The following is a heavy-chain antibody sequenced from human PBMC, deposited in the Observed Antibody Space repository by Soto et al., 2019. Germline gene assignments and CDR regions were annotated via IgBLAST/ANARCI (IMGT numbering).Heavy chain of an antibody. CDR1: GYTFTSYY. J-gene: IGHJ4*02. V-gene: IGHV1-46*01. Sequence: ASVKVSCKASGYTFTSYYMQWVRQAPGQGLEWMGIINPSGGSTSYAQKFQGRVTMTRDTSTSTVYMELSSLRSEDTAVYYCARLINYDILTGYNDYWGQGTLVTVSS. CDR3: ARLINYDILTGYNDY. CDR2: INPSGGST. D-gene: IGHD3-9*01.